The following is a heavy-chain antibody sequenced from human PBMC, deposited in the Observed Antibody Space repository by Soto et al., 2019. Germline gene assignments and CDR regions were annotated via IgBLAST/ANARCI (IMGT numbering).Heavy chain of an antibody. CDR2: IYWDDDK. CDR3: AHSPTAEYSAYDFSWFDP. Sequence: QITLKESGPTLVKPTQTLTLTCTFSGFSLSTSGVGVGWIRQPPGKALEWLALIYWDDDKRYSPSLKSRLTITKDTSKSQVVLTMTNMDPVDTATYYCAHSPTAEYSAYDFSWFDPWGQGTLVTVSS. CDR1: GFSLSTSGVG. V-gene: IGHV2-5*02. J-gene: IGHJ5*02. D-gene: IGHD5-12*01.